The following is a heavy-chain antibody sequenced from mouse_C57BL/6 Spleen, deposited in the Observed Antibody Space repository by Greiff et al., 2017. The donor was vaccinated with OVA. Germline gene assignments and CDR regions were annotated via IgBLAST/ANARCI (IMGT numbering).Heavy chain of an antibody. CDR2: ISSGSSTI. Sequence: EVMLVESGGGLVKPGGSLKLSCAASGFTFSDYGMHWVRQAPEKGLEWVAYISSGSSTIYYADTVKGRFTISRDNAKNTLFLQRTSLGSEDTAMYYSARHYGNVYYFDYWGQGTTLTVSA. D-gene: IGHD2-1*01. V-gene: IGHV5-17*01. CDR3: ARHYGNVYYFDY. J-gene: IGHJ2*01. CDR1: GFTFSDYG.